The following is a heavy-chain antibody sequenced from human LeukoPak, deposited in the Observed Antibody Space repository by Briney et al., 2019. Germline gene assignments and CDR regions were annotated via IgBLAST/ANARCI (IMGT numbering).Heavy chain of an antibody. CDR3: ARESLPIVVVVAATSGLDY. J-gene: IGHJ4*02. V-gene: IGHV1-69*13. CDR1: GGTFSSYA. D-gene: IGHD2-15*01. CDR2: IIPIFGTA. Sequence: SVKVSCKASGGTFSSYAIGWVRQAPGQGLEWMGGIIPIFGTANYAQKFQGRVTITADESTSTAYMELSSLRSEDTAVYYCARESLPIVVVVAATSGLDYWGQGTLVTVSS.